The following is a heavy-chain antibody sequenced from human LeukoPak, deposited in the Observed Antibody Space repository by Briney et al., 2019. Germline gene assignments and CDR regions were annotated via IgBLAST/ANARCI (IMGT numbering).Heavy chain of an antibody. CDR2: IYYSGST. CDR3: ARYSYGIYDSYYYYYGMDV. CDR1: GGSISSYY. V-gene: IGHV4-59*01. J-gene: IGHJ6*02. D-gene: IGHD5-18*01. Sequence: PSETLSLTCTVSGGSISSYYWSWIRQPPGKGLEWIGYIYYSGSTNYNPSLKSRVTISVDTSKNQFSLKLSSVTAADTAMYYCARYSYGIYDSYYYYYGMDVWGQGTTVTVSS.